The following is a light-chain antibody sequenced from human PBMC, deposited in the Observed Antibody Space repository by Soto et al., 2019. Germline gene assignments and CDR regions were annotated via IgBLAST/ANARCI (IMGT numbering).Light chain of an antibody. CDR2: GAS. J-gene: IGKJ5*01. V-gene: IGKV3-15*01. CDR3: QQRSNWPMST. CDR1: QSVSSN. Sequence: EIVMTQSPATLSVSPGERATLSCRASQSVSSNLAWYQQKPGQAPRLLIYGASTRATGIPARFSGSGSGTEFTLTISSLQSEDFAVYYCQQRSNWPMSTFGQGTRLEIK.